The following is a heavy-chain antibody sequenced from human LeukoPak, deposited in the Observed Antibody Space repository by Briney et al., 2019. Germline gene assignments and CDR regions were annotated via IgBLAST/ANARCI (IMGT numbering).Heavy chain of an antibody. CDR3: ARSHSYGHPYFDY. CDR2: IIPILGIA. Sequence: ASVKDSCKASGGTFSSYAISWVRQAPGQGLEWMGRIIPILGIANYAQKFQGRVTITADKSTSTAYMELSSLRSEDTAVYYCARSHSYGHPYFDYWGQGTLVTVSS. D-gene: IGHD5-18*01. V-gene: IGHV1-69*04. CDR1: GGTFSSYA. J-gene: IGHJ4*02.